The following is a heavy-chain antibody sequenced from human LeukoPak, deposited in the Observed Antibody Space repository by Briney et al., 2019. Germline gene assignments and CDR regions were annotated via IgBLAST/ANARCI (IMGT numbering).Heavy chain of an antibody. D-gene: IGHD2-2*01. CDR3: ARGVGYCSSTSCYTYYYCMDV. CDR2: INHSGRT. CDR1: GGSFSGYY. Sequence: PSETLSLTRALYGGSFSGYYWCGIPHPPGKRLECIAEINHSGRTNHNPPLKSRVTISLDTSKTQFSLKLSSVTGADTAVYYCARGVGYCSSTSCYTYYYCMDVWGQGTTVTVSS. J-gene: IGHJ6*02. V-gene: IGHV4-34*01.